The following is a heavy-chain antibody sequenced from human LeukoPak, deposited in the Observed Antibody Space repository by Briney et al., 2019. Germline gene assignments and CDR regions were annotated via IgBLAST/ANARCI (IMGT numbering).Heavy chain of an antibody. J-gene: IGHJ4*02. CDR2: IRSKAYGGTT. D-gene: IGHD1-1*01. CDR1: GFTFGDYA. V-gene: IGHV3-49*04. Sequence: GGSLRLSCTASGFTFGDYAMSWVRQAPGKGLEWVGFIRSKAYGGTTEYAASVKGIFTISRDDSKSIAYLQMNSLKTEDTAVYYCTPANGDYWGQGTLVTVSS. CDR3: TPANGDY.